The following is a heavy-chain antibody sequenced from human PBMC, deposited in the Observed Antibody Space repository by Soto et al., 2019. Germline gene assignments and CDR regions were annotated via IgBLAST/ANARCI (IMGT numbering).Heavy chain of an antibody. V-gene: IGHV5-51*01. Sequence: PLESLKISCRASGFSFAHNYWIAWARQMTGKGLEGMGIIDPRDFNTLYNPSLQGQVTVSVDNSITTAYLQWSSLKASDSGIYYCTRRHNVGVATADGFDSWGQGTLVTVSS. CDR2: IDPRDFNT. D-gene: IGHD5-12*01. J-gene: IGHJ4*02. CDR3: TRRHNVGVATADGFDS. CDR1: GFSFAHNYW.